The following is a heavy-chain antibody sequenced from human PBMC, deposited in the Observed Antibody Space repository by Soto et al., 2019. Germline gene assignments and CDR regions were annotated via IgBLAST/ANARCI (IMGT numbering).Heavy chain of an antibody. V-gene: IGHV3-9*01. CDR1: GFTFEDYV. CDR3: GRSSCGRASGPVAV. D-gene: IGHD1-26*01. CDR2: ISWDCYSI. Sequence: EVQLVESGGGLVEPGRSLRLYCVGSGFTFEDYVMHWVRQVPGKGLERVSHISWDCYSIGSAGSVRGRFTISRHNAKKSLFLQMTRLRPEYTDLYYCGRSSCGRASGPVAVWGQAPTVTVSS. J-gene: IGHJ6*02.